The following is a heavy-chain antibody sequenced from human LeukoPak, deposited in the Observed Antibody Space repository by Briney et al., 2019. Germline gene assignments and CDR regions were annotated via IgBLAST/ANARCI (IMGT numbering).Heavy chain of an antibody. CDR3: AKGRGWNDRHFDF. J-gene: IGHJ4*02. CDR2: IYNGGST. Sequence: GGSLRLSCAASGFTVSSNYMSWVHQAPGKGLEWVSVIYNGGSTYYADSVKGRFTISRDNSKNTLYLQMTSLRPDDTAVYYCAKGRGWNDRHFDFWGQGTLVTVSS. CDR1: GFTVSSNY. D-gene: IGHD1-1*01. V-gene: IGHV3-53*05.